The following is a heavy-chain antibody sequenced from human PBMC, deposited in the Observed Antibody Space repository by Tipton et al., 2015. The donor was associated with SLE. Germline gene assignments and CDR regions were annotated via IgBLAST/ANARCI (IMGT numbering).Heavy chain of an antibody. CDR1: GFTFGRFW. Sequence: SLRLSCAVSGFTFGRFWMSWVRQAPGKGLECVANMDQDGSEESYVDSVKGRFTISRDNAKNSLYLQMNSLRVEDTAVYYCARHSTLAGFYDSWGQGSLVTVPS. CDR2: MDQDGSEE. V-gene: IGHV3-7*01. J-gene: IGHJ4*02. D-gene: IGHD3-9*01. CDR3: ARHSTLAGFYDS.